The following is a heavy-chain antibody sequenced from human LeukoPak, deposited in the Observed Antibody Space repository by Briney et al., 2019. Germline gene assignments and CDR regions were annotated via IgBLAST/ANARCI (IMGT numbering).Heavy chain of an antibody. D-gene: IGHD6-19*01. V-gene: IGHV4-39*01. CDR2: INHSGST. Sequence: PSETLSLTCTVSGGSISSSSYYWSWIRQPPGKGLEWIGEINHSGSTNYNPSLKSRVTISVDTSKNQFSLKLSSVTAADTAVYYCARHRGSSGWPGRPYYFDYWGQGTLVTVSS. J-gene: IGHJ4*02. CDR3: ARHRGSSGWPGRPYYFDY. CDR1: GGSISSSSYY.